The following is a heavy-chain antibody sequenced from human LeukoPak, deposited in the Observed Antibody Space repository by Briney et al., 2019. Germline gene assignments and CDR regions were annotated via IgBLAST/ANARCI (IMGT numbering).Heavy chain of an antibody. Sequence: SETLSLTCAVYGGSFSGYYWSWIRQPPGKGLEWIGEINHSGSTNYNPSLKSRVTISVDTSKNQFPLKLSSVTAADTAVYYCARDFTCSGGSCYSADWFDPWGQGTLVTVSS. J-gene: IGHJ5*02. CDR1: GGSFSGYY. CDR3: ARDFTCSGGSCYSADWFDP. D-gene: IGHD2-15*01. V-gene: IGHV4-34*01. CDR2: INHSGST.